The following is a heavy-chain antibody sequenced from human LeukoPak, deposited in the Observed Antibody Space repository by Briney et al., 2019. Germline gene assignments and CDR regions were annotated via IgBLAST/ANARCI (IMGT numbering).Heavy chain of an antibody. V-gene: IGHV4-34*01. CDR2: INHSGST. J-gene: IGHJ4*02. D-gene: IGHD6-13*01. CDR1: GGSFSGYY. Sequence: SETLSLTCAVYGGSFSGYYWSWIRQPPGKGLEWIGEINHSGSTNYNPSIKSRVTISVDTSKNQFSLKLSSVTAADTAVYYCARGERGYSSSWYHYWGQGTLVTVSS. CDR3: ARGERGYSSSWYHY.